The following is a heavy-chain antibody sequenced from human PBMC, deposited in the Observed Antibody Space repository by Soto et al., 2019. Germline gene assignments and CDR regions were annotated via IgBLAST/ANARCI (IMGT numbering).Heavy chain of an antibody. Sequence: EGSLRLSCAASGFTFSRYAMSWVRQAPGKGLEWVSAISGSGDSTYYADSVKGRFTISRDNSKNPLYLQMNSLRAEDTAVYYCAKDPTRALPQHYFDCWGQGTLVTVCS. V-gene: IGHV3-23*01. J-gene: IGHJ4*02. CDR3: AKDPTRALPQHYFDC. CDR1: GFTFSRYA. D-gene: IGHD2-15*01. CDR2: ISGSGDST.